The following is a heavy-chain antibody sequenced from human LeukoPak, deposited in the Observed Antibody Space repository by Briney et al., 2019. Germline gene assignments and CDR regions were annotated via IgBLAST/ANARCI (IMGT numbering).Heavy chain of an antibody. CDR2: IRYDGGNK. D-gene: IGHD2-15*01. V-gene: IGHV3-30*02. CDR1: GFTFSSYG. Sequence: GGSLRLSCAASGFTFSSYGMHWVRPAPRAGLERVAFIRYDGGNKYYADSVKGRFTISTDNTKNTLYLQMNSLRAEDTALYYCARDGRQGSYYYYMDVWGKETRVTVSS. CDR3: ARDGRQGSYYYYMDV. J-gene: IGHJ6*03.